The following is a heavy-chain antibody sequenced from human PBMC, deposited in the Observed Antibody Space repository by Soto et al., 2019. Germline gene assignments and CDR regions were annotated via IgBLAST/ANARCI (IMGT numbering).Heavy chain of an antibody. D-gene: IGHD2-15*01. CDR3: ARQYIVVVVAAANWFDP. V-gene: IGHV4-39*01. CDR2: IYYSGST. CDR1: GGSISSSSYY. J-gene: IGHJ5*02. Sequence: PSETLSLTCTVSGGSISSSSYYWGWIRQPPGKGLEWIGSIYYSGSTYYNPSLKSRVTISVDTSKNQFSLKLSSVTAADTAVYYCARQYIVVVVAAANWFDPWGQGTLVTVSS.